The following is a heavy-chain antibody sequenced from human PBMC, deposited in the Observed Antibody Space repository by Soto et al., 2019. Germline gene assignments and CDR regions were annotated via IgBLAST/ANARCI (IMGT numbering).Heavy chain of an antibody. V-gene: IGHV4-34*01. CDR1: GGSFSGYY. J-gene: IGHJ6*03. Sequence: SETLSLTCAVYGGSFSGYYWSWIHQPPGKGLEWIGEINHSGSTNYDPSLKSRVTISVDTSKNQFSLKLSSVTAADTAVYYCAAVSRYDILTGYFQEEYYYYMDVWGKGTTVTVSS. D-gene: IGHD3-9*01. CDR2: INHSGST. CDR3: AAVSRYDILTGYFQEEYYYYMDV.